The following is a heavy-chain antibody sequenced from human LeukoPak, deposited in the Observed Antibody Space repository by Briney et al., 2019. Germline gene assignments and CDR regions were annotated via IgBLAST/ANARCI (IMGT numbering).Heavy chain of an antibody. J-gene: IGHJ3*02. CDR3: ASVGYDSSGRHRYAFDI. CDR1: GYTFTRYG. D-gene: IGHD3-22*01. CDR2: INPNNGNT. Sequence: ASVKVSCKASGYTFTRYGISWVRQAPGQGLEWMGWINPNNGNTNYVQKLQGRVTMTTDTSTSTAYMELRGLRSDDTAVYYCASVGYDSSGRHRYAFDIWGQGTMVTVSS. V-gene: IGHV1-18*01.